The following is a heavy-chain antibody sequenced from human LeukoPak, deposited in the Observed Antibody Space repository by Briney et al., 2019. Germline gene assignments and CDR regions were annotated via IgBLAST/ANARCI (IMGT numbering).Heavy chain of an antibody. CDR2: IYTSGST. CDR1: GGSISSYY. V-gene: IGHV4-4*07. CDR3: ARAGYSSGWYYFDY. Sequence: SETLSVTCTVSGGSISSYYWSWIRQPAGKGLEWIGRIYTSGSTNYNPSLKSRVTMSVDTSKNQFSLKLSSVTAADTAVYYCARAGYSSGWYYFDYWGQGTLVTVSS. D-gene: IGHD6-19*01. J-gene: IGHJ4*02.